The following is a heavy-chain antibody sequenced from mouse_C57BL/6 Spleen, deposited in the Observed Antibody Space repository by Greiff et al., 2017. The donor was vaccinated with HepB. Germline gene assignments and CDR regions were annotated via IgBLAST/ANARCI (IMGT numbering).Heavy chain of an antibody. Sequence: VKLQQPGTELVKPGASVKLSCKASGYTFTSYWMHWVKQRPGQGLEWIGNINPSNGGTNYNEKFKSKATLTVDKSSSTAYMQLSSLTSEDSAVYYCARGVYYDYEAWFAYWGQGTLVTVSA. CDR1: GYTFTSYW. CDR2: INPSNGGT. J-gene: IGHJ3*01. CDR3: ARGVYYDYEAWFAY. V-gene: IGHV1-53*01. D-gene: IGHD2-4*01.